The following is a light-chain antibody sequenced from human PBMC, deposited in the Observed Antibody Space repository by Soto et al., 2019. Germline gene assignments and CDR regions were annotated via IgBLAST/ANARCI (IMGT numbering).Light chain of an antibody. V-gene: IGKV3-20*01. CDR2: GAS. CDR1: QSVSNNY. J-gene: IGKJ1*01. CDR3: QQYSSSGT. Sequence: EVVMTQSPGTLSLSPGERATLSCRASQSVSNNYLAWYQQKPGQAPRLLIYGASNRATGIPDRFSGSGSGTDFTLTISRLEPEDFAVYYCQQYSSSGTFGQGTKVDIK.